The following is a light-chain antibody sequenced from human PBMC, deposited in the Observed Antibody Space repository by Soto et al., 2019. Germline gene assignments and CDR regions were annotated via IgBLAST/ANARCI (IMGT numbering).Light chain of an antibody. CDR2: DAS. J-gene: IGKJ1*01. V-gene: IGKV1-5*01. CDR3: QQYNSYWT. Sequence: GDRVTITCRASQSISSWLAWYQQKPGRAPKLLIYDASSLESGVPSRFSGSGSGTEFTLTISSLQPDDFATYYCQQYNSYWTFGQGTKVEIK. CDR1: QSISSW.